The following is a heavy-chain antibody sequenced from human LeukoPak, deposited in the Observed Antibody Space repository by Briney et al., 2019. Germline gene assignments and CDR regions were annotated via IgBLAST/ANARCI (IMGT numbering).Heavy chain of an antibody. D-gene: IGHD5-12*01. CDR1: GFTFSSYG. CDR3: ARAMRSGYGY. V-gene: IGHV3-48*02. Sequence: PGGSLRLSCAASGFTFSSYGMNWARQAPGKRLEWVSYISSSSDSIYYADSVKGRFTISRDNAENSLYLQMNSLRDEDTAVYYCARAMRSGYGYWGQGTLVSVSS. CDR2: ISSSSDSI. J-gene: IGHJ4*02.